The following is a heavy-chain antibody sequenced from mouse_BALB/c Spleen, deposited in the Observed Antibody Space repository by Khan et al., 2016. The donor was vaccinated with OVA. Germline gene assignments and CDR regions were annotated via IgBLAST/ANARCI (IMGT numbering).Heavy chain of an antibody. V-gene: IGHV1S81*02. CDR1: GYTFTSYY. CDR2: INPNNGGT. J-gene: IGHJ3*01. CDR3: TRSGYGSFAY. D-gene: IGHD2-2*01. Sequence: QVQLQQSGAELVKPGASVKLSCKASGYTFTSYYMYWVKQRPGQGLEWFGEINPNNGGTNFNEKFKTKATLTVDKSSSTAYMQLSSLTSEDSAVYYCTRSGYGSFAYWGQGTLVTGSA.